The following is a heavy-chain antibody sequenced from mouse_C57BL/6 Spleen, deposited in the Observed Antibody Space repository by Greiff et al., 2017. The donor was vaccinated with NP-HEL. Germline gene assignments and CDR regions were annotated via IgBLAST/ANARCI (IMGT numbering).Heavy chain of an antibody. CDR3: ARRILRLYAMDY. CDR2: ISSGSSTI. J-gene: IGHJ4*01. Sequence: EVKLVESGGGLVKPGGSLKLSCAASGFTFSDYGMHWVRQAPEKGLEWVAYISSGSSTIYYADTVKGRFTISRDNAKNTLFLQMTSLRSEDAAMYYCARRILRLYAMDYWGQGTSVTVSS. V-gene: IGHV5-17*01. D-gene: IGHD1-1*01. CDR1: GFTFSDYG.